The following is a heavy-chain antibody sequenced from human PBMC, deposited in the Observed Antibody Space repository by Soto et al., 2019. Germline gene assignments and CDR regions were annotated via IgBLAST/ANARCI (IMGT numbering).Heavy chain of an antibody. J-gene: IGHJ4*02. Sequence: EVQLVESGGGLIQPGGSLRLSCAASGFTVSSNYMSWVRQAPVQGLEWVSVIYSGGSTYYADSVKGRCTISSDNAKNTLDIQMNSLRAEDTAVYYCASLSGSYYHYYFDYWGQGTLVTVSS. CDR1: GFTVSSNY. CDR3: ASLSGSYYHYYFDY. D-gene: IGHD1-26*01. V-gene: IGHV3-53*01. CDR2: IYSGGST.